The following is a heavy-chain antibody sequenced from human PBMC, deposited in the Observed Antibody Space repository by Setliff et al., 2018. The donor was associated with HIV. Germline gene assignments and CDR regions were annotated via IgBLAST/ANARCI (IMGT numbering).Heavy chain of an antibody. CDR1: GYTFINYG. Sequence: ASVKVSCKASGYTFINYGINWLRQAPGQGLEWVGWINPYNGNTKYGQKFQGTVTMTRDTTTSTAYLELRRLRSGDTAVYFCARGGSARVALLYWFDPWGQGTLVTV. CDR2: INPYNGNT. D-gene: IGHD2-21*01. V-gene: IGHV1-18*01. CDR3: ARGGSARVALLYWFDP. J-gene: IGHJ5*02.